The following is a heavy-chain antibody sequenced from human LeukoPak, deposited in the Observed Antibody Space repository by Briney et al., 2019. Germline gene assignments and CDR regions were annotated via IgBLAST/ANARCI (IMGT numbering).Heavy chain of an antibody. J-gene: IGHJ4*02. CDR1: GFTFSSYS. D-gene: IGHD6-19*01. CDR3: ARDLIPAVAGPD. Sequence: GGSLGLSCAASGFTFSSYSMNWVRQAPGKGLEWVSSISSSSSYIYYADSVKGRFTISRDNAKNSLYLQMNSLRAEDTAVYYCARDLIPAVAGPDWGQGTLVTVSS. CDR2: ISSSSSYI. V-gene: IGHV3-21*01.